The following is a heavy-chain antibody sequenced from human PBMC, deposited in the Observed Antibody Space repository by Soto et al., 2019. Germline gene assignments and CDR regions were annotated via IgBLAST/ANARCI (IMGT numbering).Heavy chain of an antibody. CDR1: GGTISNSNYH. CDR3: ARDQLEGNWFDP. J-gene: IGHJ5*02. CDR2: IYYTGNT. D-gene: IGHD1-1*01. V-gene: IGHV4-39*07. Sequence: PSATLSLTCSVSGGTISNSNYHWGWILQPPGKGLEWIGSIYYTGNTYYNPSLKSRVTISVDKSKNQFSLKLSSVTAADTAVYYCARDQLEGNWFDPWGQGTLVTVS.